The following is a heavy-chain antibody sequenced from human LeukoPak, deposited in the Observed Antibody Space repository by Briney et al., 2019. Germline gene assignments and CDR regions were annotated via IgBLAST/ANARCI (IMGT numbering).Heavy chain of an antibody. Sequence: ASVKVSCKASGYTFTGYGISWMRQAPGQGLEWMGWISPWNGHTDYAQKTQGRVTLTTETSPSTAYMELRSLRSDDTAIYYCATGDGDYWGQGTVVTVSS. V-gene: IGHV1-18*01. CDR3: ATGDGDY. CDR2: ISPWNGHT. J-gene: IGHJ4*02. D-gene: IGHD3-16*01. CDR1: GYTFTGYG.